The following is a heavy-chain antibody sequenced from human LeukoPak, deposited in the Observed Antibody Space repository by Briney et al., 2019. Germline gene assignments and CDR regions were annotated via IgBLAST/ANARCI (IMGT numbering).Heavy chain of an antibody. CDR1: GFTFDDFA. CDR3: VKGTTYSSSSLFAY. J-gene: IGHJ4*02. V-gene: IGHV3-9*01. CDR2: ISWNSGSV. Sequence: PGRSLRLSCAASGFTFDDFAMLWVRQAPGKGLEWVSGISWNSGSVGYADSVKGRFTISRDNAKNSLYLQMNSLRAEDTALYYCVKGTTYSSSSLFAYWGQGTLVTVSS. D-gene: IGHD6-6*01.